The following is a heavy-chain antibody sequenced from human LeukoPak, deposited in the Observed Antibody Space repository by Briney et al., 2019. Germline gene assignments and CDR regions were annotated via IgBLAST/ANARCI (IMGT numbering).Heavy chain of an antibody. D-gene: IGHD5-12*01. V-gene: IGHV3-15*01. CDR1: GFTFSNAW. Sequence: GGSLRLSCAASGFTFSNAWMSWVRQAPGKGLEWVGRIKSKTDGGTTDYAAPVKGRFTISRDDSKNTLYLQMNSLKTEDTAVYDCTTDLDRGYSGYDGNDYWGQGTLVTVSS. CDR3: TTDLDRGYSGYDGNDY. J-gene: IGHJ4*02. CDR2: IKSKTDGGTT.